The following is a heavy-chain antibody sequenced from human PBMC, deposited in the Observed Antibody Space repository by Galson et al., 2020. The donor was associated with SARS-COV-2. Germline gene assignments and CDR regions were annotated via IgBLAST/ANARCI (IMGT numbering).Heavy chain of an antibody. Sequence: GESLKISCAASGFTFSNAWMSWVRQAPGKGLEWVGRIKSKTDGGTTDYAAPVKGRFTISRDDSKNTLYLQMNSLKTEDTAVYYCTTDILYYYDSTWGQGTLVTVSS. D-gene: IGHD3-22*01. CDR1: GFTFSNAW. CDR2: IKSKTDGGTT. V-gene: IGHV3-15*01. CDR3: TTDILYYYDST. J-gene: IGHJ5*02.